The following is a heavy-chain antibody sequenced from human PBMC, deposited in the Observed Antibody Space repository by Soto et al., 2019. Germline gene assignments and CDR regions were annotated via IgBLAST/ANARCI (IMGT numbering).Heavy chain of an antibody. CDR1: GVTFSSYA. CDR2: ISYDGSNK. V-gene: IGHV3-30-3*01. D-gene: IGHD2-21*02. J-gene: IGHJ4*02. Sequence: XGSLKLSCAASGVTFSSYAMHWVRQAPGKGLDWVAVISYDGSNKYYADSVKGRFTISRDNSKNTLYLQMNSLRAEDTAVYYCARGRGIVAVTAIDIWGQGNLVTVSS. CDR3: ARGRGIVAVTAIDI.